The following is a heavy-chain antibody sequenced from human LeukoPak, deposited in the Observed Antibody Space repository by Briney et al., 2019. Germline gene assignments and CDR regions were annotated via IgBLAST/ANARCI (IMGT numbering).Heavy chain of an antibody. V-gene: IGHV3-30*18. CDR2: ISYDGSNK. D-gene: IGHD6-25*01. CDR3: AKGGYY. Sequence: GGSLRLSCAASGFTFSSYGMHKVRQAPGKGLEWVAVISYDGSNKYYADSVKGRFTISRDNSKNTLYLQMNSLRAEDTAVYYCAKGGYYWGQGTLVTVSS. CDR1: GFTFSSYG. J-gene: IGHJ4*02.